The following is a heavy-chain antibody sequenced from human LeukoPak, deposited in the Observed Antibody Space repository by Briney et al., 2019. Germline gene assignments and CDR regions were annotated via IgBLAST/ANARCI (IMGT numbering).Heavy chain of an antibody. CDR2: IIPILGIA. D-gene: IGHD5-18*01. CDR3: ARDRKVDTAMVSDY. Sequence: SVKVSCKASGGTFSSYAISWVRQAPGQGLEWMGRIIPILGIANYAQKFQGRVTITADKSTSTAYMELSSLRSEDTAVYYCARDRKVDTAMVSDYWGQGTLVTVSS. CDR1: GGTFSSYA. V-gene: IGHV1-69*04. J-gene: IGHJ4*02.